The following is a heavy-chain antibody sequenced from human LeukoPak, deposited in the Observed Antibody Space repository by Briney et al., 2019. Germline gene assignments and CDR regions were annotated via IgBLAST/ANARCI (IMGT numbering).Heavy chain of an antibody. V-gene: IGHV4-39*07. Sequence: ETSETLSLTCTVSGGSISSSSYYWGWIRQPPGKGLEWIGSIYYSGSTYYNPSLKSRVTISVDTSKNQFSLKLSSVTAADTAVYYCARVKYRSSWYEGDWFDPWGQGTLVTVSS. CDR1: GGSISSSSYY. CDR3: ARVKYRSSWYEGDWFDP. CDR2: IYYSGST. D-gene: IGHD6-13*01. J-gene: IGHJ5*02.